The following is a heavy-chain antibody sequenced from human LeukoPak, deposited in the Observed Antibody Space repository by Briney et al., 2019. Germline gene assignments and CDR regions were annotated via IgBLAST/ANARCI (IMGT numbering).Heavy chain of an antibody. Sequence: PGRSLRLSCAASGVTFSSYAMHWVRQAPGKGLEWVAVISYDGSNKYYADSVKGRFTISRDNSKNTLYLQMNSLRAEDTAVYYCARLPRLRYFDWLLKSDAFDIWGQGTMVTVSS. J-gene: IGHJ3*02. CDR2: ISYDGSNK. D-gene: IGHD3-9*01. V-gene: IGHV3-30*04. CDR1: GVTFSSYA. CDR3: ARLPRLRYFDWLLKSDAFDI.